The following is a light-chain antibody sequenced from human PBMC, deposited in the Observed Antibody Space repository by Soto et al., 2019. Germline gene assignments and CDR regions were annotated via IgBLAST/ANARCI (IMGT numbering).Light chain of an antibody. J-gene: IGKJ2*01. CDR3: QQYYITPYT. CDR2: WAS. Sequence: DIVMTQSPDSLAVSLGERATVNCKSSQSVLYSANNKNYLAWYQQKPGQPPKLLIYWASTRESGVPDRFSGSGSGTDFTLTISNLQAEDVALYHCQQYYITPYTFGQGTKLEI. CDR1: QSVLYSANNKNY. V-gene: IGKV4-1*01.